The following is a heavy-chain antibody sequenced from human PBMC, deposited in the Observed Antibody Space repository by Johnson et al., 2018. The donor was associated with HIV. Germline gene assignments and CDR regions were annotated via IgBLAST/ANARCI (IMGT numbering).Heavy chain of an antibody. Sequence: VQLVESGGGLVQPGGSLRLSCAASGFTVSSNYMSWVRQAPGTGLEWVSVIYSGGTTYYADSVKGRFPISREHAKNSLYLQMNSRRAEDTAVYYCAKDISFPFRSGTAFDIWGQGTMVTVSS. J-gene: IGHJ3*02. CDR1: GFTVSSNY. V-gene: IGHV3-66*02. D-gene: IGHD3-3*01. CDR3: AKDISFPFRSGTAFDI. CDR2: IYSGGTT.